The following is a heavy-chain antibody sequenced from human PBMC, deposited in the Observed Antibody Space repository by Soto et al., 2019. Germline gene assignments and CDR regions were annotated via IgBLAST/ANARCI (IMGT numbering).Heavy chain of an antibody. J-gene: IGHJ6*03. CDR2: IYYSGST. CDR3: ARELHSSSTYYYYYYMDV. V-gene: IGHV4-59*01. D-gene: IGHD6-6*01. CDR1: GGSISSYY. Sequence: SETLSLTCTVSGGSISSYYWSWIRQPPGKGLEWIGYIYYSGSTNYNPSLKGRVTISVDTSKSQFSLKLSSVTAADTAAYYCARELHSSSTYYYYYYMDVWGKGTTVTVSS.